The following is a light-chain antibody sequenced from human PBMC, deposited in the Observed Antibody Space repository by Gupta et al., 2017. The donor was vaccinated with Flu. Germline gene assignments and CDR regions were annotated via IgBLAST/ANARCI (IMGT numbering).Light chain of an antibody. Sequence: SSDIGGYNYVSWYQQKSGEAPKLLLYEVTKRPSGVSDRCSGSKSDNTASLTISGLQAEDEATYHCSSYTFSATRWVFGGGTTVTVL. CDR3: SSYTFSATRWV. V-gene: IGLV2-14*01. CDR2: EVT. CDR1: SSDIGGYNY. J-gene: IGLJ3*02.